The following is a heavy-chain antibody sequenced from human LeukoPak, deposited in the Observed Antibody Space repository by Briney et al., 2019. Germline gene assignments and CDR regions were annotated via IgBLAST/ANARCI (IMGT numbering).Heavy chain of an antibody. CDR1: GYTFTSYG. D-gene: IGHD6-13*01. V-gene: IGHV1-18*01. CDR2: ISAYNGNT. J-gene: IGHJ3*02. Sequence: ASVKVSRKASGYTFTSYGISWVRQAPGQGLEWMGWISAYNGNTNYAQKLQGRVTMTTDTSTSTAYMELRSLRSDDTAVYYCARDPSSSWSLDAFDIWGQGTMVTVSS. CDR3: ARDPSSSWSLDAFDI.